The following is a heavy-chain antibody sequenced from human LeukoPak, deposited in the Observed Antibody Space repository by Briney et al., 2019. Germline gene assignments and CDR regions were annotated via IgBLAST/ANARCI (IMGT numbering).Heavy chain of an antibody. D-gene: IGHD3-10*01. V-gene: IGHV3-74*01. Sequence: GGSLRLSCATSGFNFDRYTIHWVRQAPGKGLEWVSRINADGSSASYADSVKGRFTISRDNAKNTLYLQMNSLRAEDTAMYYCARDYGRSRDYGMDVWGQGTTVTVSS. J-gene: IGHJ6*02. CDR3: ARDYGRSRDYGMDV. CDR1: GFNFDRYT. CDR2: INADGSSA.